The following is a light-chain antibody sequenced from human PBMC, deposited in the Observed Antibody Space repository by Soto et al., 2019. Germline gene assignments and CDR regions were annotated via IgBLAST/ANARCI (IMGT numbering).Light chain of an antibody. V-gene: IGKV4-1*01. Sequence: IVMTQSPDSLAVSLGERATINCKSSQSVLYSSNNKNYLAWYQQKPGQPPKLLIYWASTRESGVPDRFSGSGSGKDFTLTISSLQAEDVAVYYCQKYYSTPYTFGQGTKLEIK. J-gene: IGKJ2*01. CDR3: QKYYSTPYT. CDR1: QSVLYSSNNKNY. CDR2: WAS.